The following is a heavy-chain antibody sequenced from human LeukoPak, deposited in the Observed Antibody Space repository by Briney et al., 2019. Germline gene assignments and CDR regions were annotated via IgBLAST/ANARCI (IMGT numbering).Heavy chain of an antibody. V-gene: IGHV3-7*01. D-gene: IGHD5-18*01. J-gene: IGHJ4*02. CDR2: IKHDGSEK. CDR1: GFTLSEYW. CDR3: ARDSRGYSYGPNTDY. Sequence: GGSLRLSRAASGFTLSEYWMTWVRQAPGKGLEWVANIKHDGSEKYYVDSVKGRFTISRDISRNSLYLQMDSLRVEDTAMYYCARDSRGYSYGPNTDYWGQGTLVAVSS.